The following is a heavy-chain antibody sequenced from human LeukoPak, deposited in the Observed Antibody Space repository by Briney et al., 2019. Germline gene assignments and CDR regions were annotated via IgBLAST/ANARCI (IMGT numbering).Heavy chain of an antibody. D-gene: IGHD3/OR15-3a*01. CDR3: AKGTGINHYHWIDP. CDR2: ISGSGGNA. V-gene: IGHV3-23*01. J-gene: IGHJ5*02. CDR1: KVTFSDYA. Sequence: GGSLRLSCAASKVTFSDYAMNWVRQAPGKGLEWVSGISGSGGNAYYADSVKGRFTISRDNSKNTLYLQMNSLRAEDTALYYCAKGTGINHYHWIDPWGQGTQVTVSS.